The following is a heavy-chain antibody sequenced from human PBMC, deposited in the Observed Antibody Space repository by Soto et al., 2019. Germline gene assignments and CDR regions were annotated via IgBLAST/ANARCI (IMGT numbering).Heavy chain of an antibody. CDR2: ISSSSSYI. D-gene: IGHD3-10*01. CDR3: AEDTYVYGSGSYSP. V-gene: IGHV3-21*01. CDR1: GFTFSSYS. J-gene: IGHJ5*02. Sequence: EVQLVESGGGLVKPGGSLRLSCAASGFTFSSYSMNWVRQAPGKGLEWVSSISSSSSYIYYADSVKGRFTISRDNAKNSLYMEMNRLRAEDTAVYYCAEDTYVYGSGSYSPWGLGTLGSVST.